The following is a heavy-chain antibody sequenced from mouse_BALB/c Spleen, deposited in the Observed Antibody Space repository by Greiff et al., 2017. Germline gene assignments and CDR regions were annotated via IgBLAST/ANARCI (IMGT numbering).Heavy chain of an antibody. J-gene: IGHJ4*01. D-gene: IGHD1-1*01. Sequence: QVHVKQPGAELVKPGASVKLSCKASGYTFTSYWMHWVRQRPGQGLEWMGEINPSNGRTNYNEKFKSMATLTVDKSSSTAYMQLSSLTSEDSAVYYCARGGGSSSVYYYAMDYWGQGTSVTVSS. CDR2: INPSNGRT. V-gene: IGHV1S81*02. CDR1: GYTFTSYW. CDR3: ARGGGSSSVYYYAMDY.